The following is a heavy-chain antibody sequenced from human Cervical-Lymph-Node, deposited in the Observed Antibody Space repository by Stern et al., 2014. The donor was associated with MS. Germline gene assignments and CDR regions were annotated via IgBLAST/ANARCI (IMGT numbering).Heavy chain of an antibody. CDR3: ARLMGATPSAFDI. D-gene: IGHD1-26*01. CDR2: IYVGNSDT. V-gene: IGHV5-51*01. J-gene: IGHJ3*02. CDR1: AYSFNNYW. Sequence: EVQLVESGPEVKKPGESLKISCKGSAYSFNNYWIGWVRQMPGKGLEYMGIIYVGNSDTRYSPSFQGQVTISADKSISTAYLQWSSLKASDSAIYYCARLMGATPSAFDIWGQGTMVTVSS.